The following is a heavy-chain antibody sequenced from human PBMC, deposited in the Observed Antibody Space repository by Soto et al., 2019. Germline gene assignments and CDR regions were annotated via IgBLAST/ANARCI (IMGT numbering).Heavy chain of an antibody. D-gene: IGHD5-18*01. CDR3: VRSFWDTAKIDY. CDR2: IYWDDDE. Sequence: QITLKESGPPLLKPTQTLTLTCTFSGFSLSTSGVGVGWIRQPPGKALEWLALIYWDDDERYIASLKSRLTISKDTSKNQVVLTMTNMDPVDTATYFCVRSFWDTAKIDYWGQGTLVTVSS. V-gene: IGHV2-5*02. J-gene: IGHJ4*02. CDR1: GFSLSTSGVG.